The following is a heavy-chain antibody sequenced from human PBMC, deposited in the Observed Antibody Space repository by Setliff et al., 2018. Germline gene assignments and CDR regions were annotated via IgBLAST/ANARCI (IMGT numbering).Heavy chain of an antibody. CDR1: GFTFSNYW. CDR3: ARSPGWIPWFDS. V-gene: IGHV3-7*01. Sequence: HPGGSLRLSCSASGFTFSNYWMSWVRQTAGKGLEWVAYIKQDGSEKYYVDSVKGRFTISRDNAKTSLYLQMVSLRVEDTAVYFCARSPGWIPWFDSWGQGTLVTVSS. J-gene: IGHJ5*01. D-gene: IGHD5-18*01. CDR2: IKQDGSEK.